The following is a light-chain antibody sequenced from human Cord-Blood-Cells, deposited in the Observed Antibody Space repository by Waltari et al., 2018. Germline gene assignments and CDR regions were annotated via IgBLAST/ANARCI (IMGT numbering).Light chain of an antibody. CDR2: GKN. CDR3: NSRESSGNHLWV. Sequence: SSELTQDPAVSVALGQTVRNTCQADSPRRYYDSWYQQKPGQTPVLVNYGKNNRPSGIPDRFSGSSSGNTASLTVTGAQAEEEADYYCNSRESSGNHLWVFGGGTKLTVL. V-gene: IGLV3-19*01. J-gene: IGLJ3*02. CDR1: SPRRYY.